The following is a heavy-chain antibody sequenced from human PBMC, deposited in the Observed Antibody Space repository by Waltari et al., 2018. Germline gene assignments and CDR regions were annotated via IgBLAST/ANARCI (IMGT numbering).Heavy chain of an antibody. J-gene: IGHJ5*02. Sequence: QVQLQESGPGLVKPSETLSLTCTVSGDSISRSSYYWGWIRQTPGKGLEGIGSIFYSGSTDYNPSLRRPVTISRDTSKTQFSLKVTSVTAADTAVYYCARKYHSSGYYFLGWFDPWGQGTLVTVSS. V-gene: IGHV4-39*01. CDR1: GDSISRSSYY. CDR2: IFYSGST. CDR3: ARKYHSSGYYFLGWFDP. D-gene: IGHD3-22*01.